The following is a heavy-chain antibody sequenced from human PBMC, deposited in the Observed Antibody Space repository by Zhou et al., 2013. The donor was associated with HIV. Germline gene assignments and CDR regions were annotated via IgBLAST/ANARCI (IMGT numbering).Heavy chain of an antibody. CDR2: IIPFFGTP. J-gene: IGHJ4*02. CDR3: ARAAVPVVVTAVGPFDY. V-gene: IGHV1-69*12. CDR1: GGPFSTYA. D-gene: IGHD2-21*02. Sequence: QVQLVQSGAEVKKPGSSVKVSCKASGGPFSTYAFSWVRQAPGQGLEWMGGIIPFFGTPNYAQKFQGRVAITAAESTRTAYMELSSLRSEDTAVYYCARAAVPVVVTAVGPFDYWGQGNPGHRLL.